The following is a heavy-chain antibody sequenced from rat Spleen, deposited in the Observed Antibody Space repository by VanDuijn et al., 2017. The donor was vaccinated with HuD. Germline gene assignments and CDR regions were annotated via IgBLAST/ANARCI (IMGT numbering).Heavy chain of an antibody. CDR1: GFTFSNYG. CDR2: ISYDGSST. Sequence: EVQLVESGGGLVQPGRSLKLSCAASGFTFSNYGMAWVRQAPTKGLEWVATISYDGSSTYYRDSVKGRFTISRDNAKSTLYLQMDSLRSEDTATYYCAKWGVVTEYFDFWGQGVMVTVSS. CDR3: AKWGVVTEYFDF. J-gene: IGHJ2*01. D-gene: IGHD1-1*01. V-gene: IGHV5-29*01.